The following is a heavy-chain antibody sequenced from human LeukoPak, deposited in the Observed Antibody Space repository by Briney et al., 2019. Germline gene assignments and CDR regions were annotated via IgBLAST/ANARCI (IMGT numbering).Heavy chain of an antibody. J-gene: IGHJ4*02. CDR1: GYTFTSYG. V-gene: IGHV1-18*01. CDR3: ARGEDYYDSSGYSG. Sequence: ASVKVSCKASGYTFTSYGISWVRQAPGQGLEWMGWISAYNGNTNYAQKLQGRVTMTTDTSTSTAYMELRSLRSDDTAVYYCARGEDYYDSSGYSGWGQGTLVTVSS. CDR2: ISAYNGNT. D-gene: IGHD3-22*01.